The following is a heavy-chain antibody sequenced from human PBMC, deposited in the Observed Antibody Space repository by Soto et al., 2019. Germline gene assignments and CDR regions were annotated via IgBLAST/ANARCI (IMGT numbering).Heavy chain of an antibody. J-gene: IGHJ4*02. D-gene: IGHD6-13*01. CDR3: ARIYSSCYYFDY. Sequence: PGGSLRLSCAASGFTFSSYSMNWVRQAPGKGLEWVSSISSSSSYIYYADSVKGRFTISRDNAKNSLYLQMNSLRAEDTAVYYCARIYSSCYYFDYWGQGTLVTVSS. V-gene: IGHV3-21*01. CDR1: GFTFSSYS. CDR2: ISSSSSYI.